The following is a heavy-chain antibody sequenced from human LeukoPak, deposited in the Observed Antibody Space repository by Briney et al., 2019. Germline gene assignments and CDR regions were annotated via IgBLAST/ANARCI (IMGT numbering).Heavy chain of an antibody. Sequence: SETLSLTCTVSGGSISSSSYYWGWIRQPPGKELEWIGSIYYNGNTYYNPSLKSRVTISVDTSKNQFSLKLSSVTAADTAMHYCARQSIAARGYYYYMDVWGKGTTVTVSS. V-gene: IGHV4-39*01. D-gene: IGHD6-6*01. CDR3: ARQSIAARGYYYYMDV. CDR2: IYYNGNT. J-gene: IGHJ6*03. CDR1: GGSISSSSYY.